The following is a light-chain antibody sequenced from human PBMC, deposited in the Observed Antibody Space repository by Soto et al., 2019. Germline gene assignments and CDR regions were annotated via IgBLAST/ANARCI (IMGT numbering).Light chain of an antibody. CDR1: NSNIGSNT. CDR3: AAWDDSLNGPV. Sequence: QSVLTKPPSASGTPGQRVTISCSGSNSNIGSNTVNWYQQLPGAAPKLLIYSNNQRPSGVPDRFSGSKSGASASLAISGLQSEDEADYYSAAWDDSLNGPVFGGGTKVTVL. J-gene: IGLJ3*02. CDR2: SNN. V-gene: IGLV1-44*01.